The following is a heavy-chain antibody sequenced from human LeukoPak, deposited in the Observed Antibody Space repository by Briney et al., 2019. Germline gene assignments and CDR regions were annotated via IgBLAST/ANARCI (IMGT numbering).Heavy chain of an antibody. CDR2: MNPNSGNT. Sequence: ASVKVSCKASGYTFTSYDINWVRQATGQGLEWMGWMNPNSGNTGYAQKFQGRVTMTRNTSISTAYMELNSLRSEDTAVYYCARGQTGDYRFDYWGQGTLVTVSS. D-gene: IGHD2-21*01. CDR3: ARGQTGDYRFDY. CDR1: GYTFTSYD. V-gene: IGHV1-8*01. J-gene: IGHJ4*02.